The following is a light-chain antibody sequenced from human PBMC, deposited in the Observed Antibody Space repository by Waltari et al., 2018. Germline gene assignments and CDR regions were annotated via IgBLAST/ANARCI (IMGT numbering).Light chain of an antibody. CDR2: EVT. J-gene: IGLJ2*01. V-gene: IGLV2-8*01. CDR1: SSDVGDY. Sequence: QSALTQPPSASGSPGQSVTISCTGTSSDVGDYVSWYQQHPGKAPKLMISEVTKRPSGVPDHFSGSKSGNTASLTVSGLQAEDEADYYCSSYAGSNNLVFGGGTKLTVL. CDR3: SSYAGSNNLV.